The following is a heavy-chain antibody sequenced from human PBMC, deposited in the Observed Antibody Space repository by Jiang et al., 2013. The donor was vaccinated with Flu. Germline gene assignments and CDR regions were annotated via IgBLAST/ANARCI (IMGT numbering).Heavy chain of an antibody. Sequence: SGSGLVKPSETLSLTCTVSGGSISSYYWSWIRQPPGKGLEWIGYIYYSGSTNYNPSLKSRVTISVDTSKNQFSLKLSSVTAADTAVYYCARPLYSGSSMDAFDIWGQGTMVTVSS. V-gene: IGHV4-59*08. CDR3: ARPLYSGSSMDAFDI. CDR2: IYYSGST. CDR1: GGSISSYY. D-gene: IGHD1-26*01. J-gene: IGHJ3*02.